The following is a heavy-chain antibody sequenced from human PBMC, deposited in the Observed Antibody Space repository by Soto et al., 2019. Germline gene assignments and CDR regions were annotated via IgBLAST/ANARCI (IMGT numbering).Heavy chain of an antibody. CDR3: ARDLDSSGYIDY. Sequence: QVQLVESGGGVVQPGRSLRLSCAASGFTFSSYGMHWVRQAPGKGLEWVAVIWYDGSNKYYADSVKGRFTISRDNSKNTLYLQMNSLRAEDTAVYYCARDLDSSGYIDYWGQGTLVTVSS. V-gene: IGHV3-33*01. J-gene: IGHJ4*02. CDR2: IWYDGSNK. D-gene: IGHD3-22*01. CDR1: GFTFSSYG.